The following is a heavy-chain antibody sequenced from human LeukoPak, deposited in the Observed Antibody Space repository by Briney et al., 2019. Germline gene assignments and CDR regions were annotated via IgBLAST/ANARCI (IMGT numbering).Heavy chain of an antibody. D-gene: IGHD6-13*01. J-gene: IGHJ6*03. CDR1: GGSISSSSYY. V-gene: IGHV4-39*01. CDR2: IYYSGST. CDR3: ARHVGYSSCWYPDYYYYYYMDV. Sequence: PSETLSLTCTVSGGSISSSSYYWGWIRQPPGKGLEWIGSIYYSGSTYYNPSLKSRVTISVDTSKNQFSLKLSSVTAADTAVYYCARHVGYSSCWYPDYYYYYYMDVWGKGTTVTVSS.